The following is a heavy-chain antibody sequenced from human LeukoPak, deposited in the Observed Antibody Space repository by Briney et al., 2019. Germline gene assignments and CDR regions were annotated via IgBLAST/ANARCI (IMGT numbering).Heavy chain of an antibody. Sequence: GGSLRLSCAASGFTFSSYSMNWVRQAPGKGLEWVSSISSSSSYIYYADSVKGRFTISRDNAKNSLYLQMNSLRAEDTAVYYCARGLQLEFTMIVVVINAFDIWGQGTMVAVSS. CDR3: ARGLQLEFTMIVVVINAFDI. D-gene: IGHD3-22*01. V-gene: IGHV3-21*01. CDR2: ISSSSSYI. CDR1: GFTFSSYS. J-gene: IGHJ3*02.